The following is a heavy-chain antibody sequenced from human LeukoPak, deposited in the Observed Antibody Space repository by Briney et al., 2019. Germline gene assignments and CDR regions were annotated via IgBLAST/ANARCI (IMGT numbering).Heavy chain of an antibody. CDR2: IIPILGIA. CDR3: ARSPPAPTVVNYHFDY. V-gene: IGHV1-69*02. Sequence: SVKVSCKASGGTFSSYTISWVRQAPGQGLEWMGRIIPILGIANYAQKFQGRVTITADKSTSTAYMELSSLRSEDTAVYCCARSPPAPTVVNYHFDYWGQGTLVTVSS. J-gene: IGHJ4*02. D-gene: IGHD4-23*01. CDR1: GGTFSSYT.